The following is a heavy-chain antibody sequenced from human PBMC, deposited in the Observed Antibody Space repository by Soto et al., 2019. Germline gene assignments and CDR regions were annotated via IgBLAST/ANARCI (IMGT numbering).Heavy chain of an antibody. J-gene: IGHJ4*02. Sequence: QVQLQESGPGLVKPSQTLSLTCTVSGDSIGTGGYYWDWIRQHPGKGPEWIGYIHYSGNTYYNPSLKSRLTISLDTSKNQFSLHLSSVTAADTAVYYCATNHDDISGRTPLLSDSWGQGTLVTVSS. CDR2: IHYSGNT. CDR1: GDSIGTGGYY. V-gene: IGHV4-31*03. D-gene: IGHD3-22*01. CDR3: ATNHDDISGRTPLLSDS.